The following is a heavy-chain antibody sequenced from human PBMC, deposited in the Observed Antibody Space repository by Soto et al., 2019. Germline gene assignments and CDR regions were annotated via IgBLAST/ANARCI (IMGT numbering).Heavy chain of an antibody. V-gene: IGHV3-21*01. CDR1: GFTFSSYS. Sequence: PGGSLRLSCAASGFTFSSYSMNWVRQAPGKGLEWVSSISSRSSYIYYADSVKGRFTSSRDNAKNSLYLQMNSLSAGDTAVYYCARVLGCSSTSCYHDAFDIWGQGTMVTVSS. J-gene: IGHJ3*02. D-gene: IGHD2-2*01. CDR3: ARVLGCSSTSCYHDAFDI. CDR2: ISSRSSYI.